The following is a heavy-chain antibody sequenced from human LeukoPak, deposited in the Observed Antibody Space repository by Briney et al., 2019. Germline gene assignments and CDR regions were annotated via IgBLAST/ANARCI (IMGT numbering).Heavy chain of an antibody. J-gene: IGHJ4*02. V-gene: IGHV3-23*01. CDR1: GFTFSRYA. CDR3: AKGRALWTYDFDS. D-gene: IGHD3/OR15-3a*01. CDR2: IGDSGDKS. Sequence: PGGSLRLSCAASGFTFSRYAMTWVRRAPGKGLGWVSTIGDSGDKSYYPDSVKGRFTISKDLSKGTLFLEMHNLRAEDTAVYYCAKGRALWTYDFDSWGQGTLVTVSS.